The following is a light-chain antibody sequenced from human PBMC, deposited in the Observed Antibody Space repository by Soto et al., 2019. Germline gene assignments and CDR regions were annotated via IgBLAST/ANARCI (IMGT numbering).Light chain of an antibody. Sequence: EIVLTQSPATLSVSPGERAALSCRASQSVSSYLAWYQQKPGQAPRLLIYDASKRATGIPARFSGSGSGTDFTLTISSLEPEDFAIYFCQQRSNCPSTFGGGTKVEI. CDR2: DAS. CDR1: QSVSSY. J-gene: IGKJ4*01. CDR3: QQRSNCPST. V-gene: IGKV3-11*01.